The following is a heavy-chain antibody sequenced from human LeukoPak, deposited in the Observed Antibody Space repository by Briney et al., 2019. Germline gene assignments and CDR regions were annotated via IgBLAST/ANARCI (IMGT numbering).Heavy chain of an antibody. D-gene: IGHD5-18*01. Sequence: ASVKVSCKASGYTFTSYYMHWVRQAPGQGLEWMGWTNPNSGGTNYAQKFQGRVTMTRDTSISTAYMELSRLRSDDTAVYYCARARGYSYGTFDYWGQGTLVTVSS. CDR3: ARARGYSYGTFDY. CDR2: TNPNSGGT. CDR1: GYTFTSYY. V-gene: IGHV1-2*02. J-gene: IGHJ4*02.